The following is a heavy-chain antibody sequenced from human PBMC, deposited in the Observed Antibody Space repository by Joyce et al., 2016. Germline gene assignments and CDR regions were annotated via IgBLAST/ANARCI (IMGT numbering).Heavy chain of an antibody. D-gene: IGHD4-17*01. CDR2: ISSSSSTI. Sequence: EVQLVESGGGLVQPGGSLRLSCAASGFTFSSYSRNWVRQAPGKGLEWVSYISSSSSTIYYADSVKGRFTISSDNAKNSLYLQMNSLRAEDTAVYYCAKADYGDKIDAFDIWGQGTMVTVSS. CDR1: GFTFSSYS. V-gene: IGHV3-48*01. J-gene: IGHJ3*02. CDR3: AKADYGDKIDAFDI.